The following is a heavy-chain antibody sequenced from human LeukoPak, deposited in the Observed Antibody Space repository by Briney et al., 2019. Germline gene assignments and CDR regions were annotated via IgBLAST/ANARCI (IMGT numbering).Heavy chain of an antibody. D-gene: IGHD3-16*01. Sequence: GGSLRLSCAVSGITLSNYSTSWVRQAPGKGLEWVAGISDSGGRTNYADSVKGRFTISRDNPKNSLYLQMNSLRAEDTAVYYCARSLLGFDYWGQGTLVTVSS. V-gene: IGHV3-23*01. CDR3: ARSLLGFDY. J-gene: IGHJ4*02. CDR2: ISDSGGRT. CDR1: GITLSNYS.